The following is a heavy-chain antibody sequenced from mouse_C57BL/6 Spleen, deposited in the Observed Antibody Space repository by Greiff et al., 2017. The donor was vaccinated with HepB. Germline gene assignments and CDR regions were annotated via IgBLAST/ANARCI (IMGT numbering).Heavy chain of an antibody. CDR2: ISGGGGNT. V-gene: IGHV5-9*01. CDR1: GFTFSSYT. Sequence: EVQGVESGGGLVKPGGSLKLSCAASGFTFSSYTMSWVRQTPEKRLEWVATISGGGGNTYYPDSVKGRFTISRDNAKNTLYLQMSSLRSEDTALYYCARHKGLYYGEFDYWGQGTTLTVSS. CDR3: ARHKGLYYGEFDY. D-gene: IGHD2-13*01. J-gene: IGHJ2*01.